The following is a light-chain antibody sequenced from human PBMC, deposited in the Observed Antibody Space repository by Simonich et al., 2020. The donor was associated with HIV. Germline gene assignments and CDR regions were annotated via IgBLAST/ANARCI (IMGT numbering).Light chain of an antibody. CDR1: QSLVHSDGNTY. Sequence: DVVMTQSPLSLPVTLGQPASISCRSSQSLVHSDGNTYLNWYHQRPGQTPRRLIYKVSNRDSGVPDRFSGSGSDTDFTLKISRVEAEDVGVYYCMQGIHLWTFGQGTKVEIK. V-gene: IGKV2-30*02. CDR3: MQGIHLWT. CDR2: KVS. J-gene: IGKJ1*01.